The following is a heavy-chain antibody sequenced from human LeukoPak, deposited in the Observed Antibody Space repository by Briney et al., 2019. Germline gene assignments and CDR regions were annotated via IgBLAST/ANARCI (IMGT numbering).Heavy chain of an antibody. CDR3: ARQGWLRTSPFDH. J-gene: IGHJ5*02. D-gene: IGHD5-24*01. CDR1: GASISTSSFY. CDR2: IKYSEST. V-gene: IGHV4-39*07. Sequence: TSETLSLTCTVAGASISTSSFYWGWIRQPPGKGLEWIGSIKYSESTYYNPSLKSRVTISVSTSKNQFSLKLSSVAAADTAIYYCARQGWLRTSPFDHWGEGTLVSVSS.